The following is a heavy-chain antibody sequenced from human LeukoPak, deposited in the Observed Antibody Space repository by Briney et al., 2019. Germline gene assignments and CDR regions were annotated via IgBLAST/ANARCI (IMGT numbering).Heavy chain of an antibody. Sequence: ASVKVSCKASGYTFIGHYMHWVRQAPGQGLEWMGYIDPNSGNTNYAQKFQGRVTMTRDTSITTAYMELGILTSDDTAVYYCARDSNNNWWVGSSYWGQGTLVTVS. D-gene: IGHD1-1*01. CDR2: IDPNSGNT. CDR3: ARDSNNNWWVGSSY. J-gene: IGHJ4*02. CDR1: GYTFIGHY. V-gene: IGHV1-2*02.